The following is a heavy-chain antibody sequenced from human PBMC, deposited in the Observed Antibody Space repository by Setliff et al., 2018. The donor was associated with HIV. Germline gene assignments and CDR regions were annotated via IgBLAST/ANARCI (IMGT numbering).Heavy chain of an antibody. J-gene: IGHJ1*01. Sequence: SETLSLTCTVSGGSISSSSHYWGWIRQAPGKGLEWIGSIYYSGTTYYNPSLRGRVTISVDRSRNQFSLTLNSVTAADTATYYCASRGIVVVTMSMPDEFFVHWGHGTLVTVSS. CDR3: ASRGIVVVTMSMPDEFFVH. V-gene: IGHV4-39*01. D-gene: IGHD2-21*02. CDR1: GGSISSSSHY. CDR2: IYYSGTT.